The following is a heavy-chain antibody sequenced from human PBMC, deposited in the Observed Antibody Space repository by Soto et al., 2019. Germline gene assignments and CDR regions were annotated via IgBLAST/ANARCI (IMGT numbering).Heavy chain of an antibody. CDR2: ISSSSTYI. CDR1: GFSFSSYS. Sequence: GGSLRLSCAGPGFSFSSYSMNWVRQAPGKRLEWVSSISSSSTYIYYGDSVKGRFTISRDNAKKSLYLQMNSLRAEDTAVYYCARDLSITGTTYYYGMDVWGQGTTVTVSS. D-gene: IGHD1-20*01. J-gene: IGHJ6*02. V-gene: IGHV3-21*01. CDR3: ARDLSITGTTYYYGMDV.